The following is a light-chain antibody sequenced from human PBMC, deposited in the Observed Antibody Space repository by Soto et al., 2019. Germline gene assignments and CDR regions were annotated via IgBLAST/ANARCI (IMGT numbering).Light chain of an antibody. J-gene: IGKJ2*01. CDR3: QQSYSTRPT. CDR1: QSISSY. CDR2: AAS. V-gene: IGKV1-39*01. Sequence: DIPMTQSPSSLSASVGDRVTITCRASQSISSYLNWYQQKPGKAPKLLIYAASSLQSGVPSRFSGSGSGTDFTLTISSLQPEDFATYYCQQSYSTRPTFGQGTKLEIK.